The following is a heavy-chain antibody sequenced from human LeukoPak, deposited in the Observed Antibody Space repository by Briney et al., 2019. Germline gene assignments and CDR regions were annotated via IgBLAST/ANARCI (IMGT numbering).Heavy chain of an antibody. CDR3: ARVSSSAMGGFDY. CDR2: INPNSGGT. Sequence: ASVKVSCKASGYTFTGYYMHWVRQAPGQGLEWMGWINPNSGGTNYAQKFQGRVTMTRDTSISTAYMELRSLRSDDTAVYYCARVSSSAMGGFDYWGQGTLVTVSS. V-gene: IGHV1-2*02. J-gene: IGHJ4*02. CDR1: GYTFTGYY. D-gene: IGHD5-18*01.